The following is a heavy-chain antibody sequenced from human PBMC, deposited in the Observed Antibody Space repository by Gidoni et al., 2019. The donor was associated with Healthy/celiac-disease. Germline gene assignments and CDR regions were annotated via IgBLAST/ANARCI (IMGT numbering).Heavy chain of an antibody. J-gene: IGHJ4*02. V-gene: IGHV1-8*01. D-gene: IGHD4-17*01. CDR3: ARVRRTTVTTTVYFDY. Sequence: QVQLVQSGAEVKKPGASVKVSCKASGYTFTSYDITWVRQATGQGLEWMGWMNPNSGNTGYAQKFQGRVTMTRNTSISTAYMELSSLRSEDTAVYYCARVRRTTVTTTVYFDYWGQGTLVTVSS. CDR2: MNPNSGNT. CDR1: GYTFTSYD.